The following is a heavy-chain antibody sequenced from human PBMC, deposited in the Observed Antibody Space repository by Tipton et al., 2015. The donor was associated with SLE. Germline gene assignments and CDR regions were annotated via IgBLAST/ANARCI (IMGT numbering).Heavy chain of an antibody. V-gene: IGHV4-34*01. CDR3: ARRPPYYNFWSGYYPKGNYYMDV. CDR2: INHSGST. Sequence: TLSLTCAVYGGSFSGYYWSWIRQPPGKGLEWLGEINHSGSTNYNSSLKSRVTISVDTSKNQFSLKLSSVTAADTAVYYCARRPPYYNFWSGYYPKGNYYMDVWGKGTTVTVSS. D-gene: IGHD3-3*01. J-gene: IGHJ6*03. CDR1: GGSFSGYY.